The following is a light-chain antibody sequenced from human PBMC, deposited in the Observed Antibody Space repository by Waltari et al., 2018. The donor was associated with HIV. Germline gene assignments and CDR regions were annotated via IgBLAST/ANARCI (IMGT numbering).Light chain of an antibody. Sequence: QSALTQPPSASGSPGQSVTISCTGSSIDVGDYNYVPWSQKHPGKAPQLMIYEVNKRPSGVPDRFSGSKSGNTASLTVSGLQAEDEADYYCSSYVGSNRVFGGGTKLTVL. V-gene: IGLV2-8*01. CDR2: EVN. J-gene: IGLJ3*02. CDR1: SIDVGDYNY. CDR3: SSYVGSNRV.